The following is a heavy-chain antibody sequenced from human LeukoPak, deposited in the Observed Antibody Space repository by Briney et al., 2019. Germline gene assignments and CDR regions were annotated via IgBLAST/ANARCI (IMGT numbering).Heavy chain of an antibody. J-gene: IGHJ5*02. D-gene: IGHD3-3*01. CDR2: ISGSGGST. CDR3: AKGRERITIFGVVRP. V-gene: IGHV3-23*01. CDR1: GFTFSSYS. Sequence: GGSLRLSCAASGFTFSSYSMNWVRQAPGKGLEWVSAISGSGGSTYYADSVKGRFTISRDNSKNTLYLQMNSLRAEDTAVYYCAKGRERITIFGVVRPWGQGTLVTVSS.